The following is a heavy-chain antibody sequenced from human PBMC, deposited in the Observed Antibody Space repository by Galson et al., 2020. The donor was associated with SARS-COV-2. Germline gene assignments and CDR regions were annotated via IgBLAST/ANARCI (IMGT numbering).Heavy chain of an antibody. V-gene: IGHV3-74*01. CDR3: ASGIYSNSLNY. D-gene: IGHD3-10*01. Sequence: GGSLRLSFAASGLNFRDKWMFWVRQAPGTGLEWVSRTNRDGSTTNYADSVKGRITISRDNAKSTLFLQINTLRPEDTAVNFCASGIYSNSLNYWGHGTLVTVSS. CDR1: GLNFRDKW. J-gene: IGHJ4*01. CDR2: TNRDGSTT.